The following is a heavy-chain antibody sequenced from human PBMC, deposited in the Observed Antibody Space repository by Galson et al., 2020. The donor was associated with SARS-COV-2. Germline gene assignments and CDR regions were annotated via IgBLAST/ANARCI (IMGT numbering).Heavy chain of an antibody. CDR3: ARERESSGWTAGAFDI. CDR2: IWYDGSNK. CDR1: GFTLSSYG. J-gene: IGHJ3*02. D-gene: IGHD6-19*01. Sequence: GGSLRLYCAASGFTLSSYGMHWVRQAPGKGLEWVAVIWYDGSNKYYADSVKGRFTISRDNSKNTLYLQMNSLRAEDTAVYYCARERESSGWTAGAFDIWCQGTMVTVS. V-gene: IGHV3-33*01.